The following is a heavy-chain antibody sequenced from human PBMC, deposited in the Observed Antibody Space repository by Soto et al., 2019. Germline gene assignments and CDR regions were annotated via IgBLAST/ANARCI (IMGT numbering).Heavy chain of an antibody. CDR3: GSCLFDWLPND. CDR2: IWYDGSNK. D-gene: IGHD3-9*01. J-gene: IGHJ4*02. Sequence: PGGSLRLSCAASGFTFSSYGMHWVRQAPGKGLEWVAVIWYDGSNKYYADSVKGRFTIYRDNSKNTLYLQMNSLRAEDTAVYYGGSCLFDWLPNDWGQGTLVTVSS. V-gene: IGHV3-33*01. CDR1: GFTFSSYG.